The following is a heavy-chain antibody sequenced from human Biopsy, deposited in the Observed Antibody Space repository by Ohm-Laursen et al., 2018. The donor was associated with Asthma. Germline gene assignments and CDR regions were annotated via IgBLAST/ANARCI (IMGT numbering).Heavy chain of an antibody. D-gene: IGHD3-22*01. CDR3: ARDRAMISET. J-gene: IGHJ5*02. V-gene: IGHV4-30-4*08. CDR1: GGSISSGGYY. CDR2: IYYSGST. Sequence: SQTLSLTCTVSGGSISSGGYYWSWIRQHPGKGLEWIGYIYYSGSTYYNPSLKSRVSISLDTSKSQFSLRLTSVTAADTAVYYCARDRAMISETWGQGTLVTVSS.